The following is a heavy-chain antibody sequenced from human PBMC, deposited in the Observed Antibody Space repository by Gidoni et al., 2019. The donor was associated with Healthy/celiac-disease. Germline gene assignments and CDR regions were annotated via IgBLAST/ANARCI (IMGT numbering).Heavy chain of an antibody. CDR2: INAGNGNT. CDR3: ARETRREGLGTGFDY. J-gene: IGHJ4*02. Sequence: QVQLVQSGAEVKKPGASVKVSCKASGYTFTSYAMHWVRQAPGERLEWMGWINAGNGNTKYSQKFQGRVTITRDTSASTAYRELSSLRSEDTAVYYCARETRREGLGTGFDYWGQGTLVTVSS. D-gene: IGHD7-27*01. CDR1: GYTFTSYA. V-gene: IGHV1-3*01.